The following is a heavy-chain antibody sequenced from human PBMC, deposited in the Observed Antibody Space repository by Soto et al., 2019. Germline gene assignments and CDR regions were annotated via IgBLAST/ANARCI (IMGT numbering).Heavy chain of an antibody. CDR1: GASITGSSY. CDR2: FSLSGTT. J-gene: IGHJ5*02. Sequence: TSETLSPTCTVSGASITGSSYWGWIRQPAGEGLEWIGRFSLSGTTNYNPSLRSRVTMSADVSKNQFSLRLTSVTAADTALYYCARDQYDFWSGVNWFDPWGQGTLVTVYS. CDR3: ARDQYDFWSGVNWFDP. D-gene: IGHD3-3*01. V-gene: IGHV4-4*07.